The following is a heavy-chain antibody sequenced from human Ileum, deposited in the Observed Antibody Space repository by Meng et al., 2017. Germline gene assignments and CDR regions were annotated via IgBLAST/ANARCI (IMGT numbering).Heavy chain of an antibody. CDR2: INAANGNT. Sequence: QVQLVQSGAEVKKPGASVKVSCKASGYTFTSYTTHWVRQAPGQRLEWMGWINAANGNTKYSQKFQGRVIITGDTSASTASMELNSLRSEDTAIYFCAREINRGSSWFDYWGQGTLVTVSS. CDR3: AREINRGSSWFDY. V-gene: IGHV1-3*01. J-gene: IGHJ4*02. CDR1: GYTFTSYT. D-gene: IGHD6-13*01.